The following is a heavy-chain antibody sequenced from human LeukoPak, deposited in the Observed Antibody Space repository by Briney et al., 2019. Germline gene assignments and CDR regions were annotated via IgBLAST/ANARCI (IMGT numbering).Heavy chain of an antibody. Sequence: PGGSLRLSCAASGFTFSSYWMSWVRQAPGKGLEWVANIKQDGSEKYYVDSVKGRFTISRDNAKNSLNLQMNSLRAEDTAVYYCARGGQLLWFGESEDYWGQGTLVTVSS. CDR1: GFTFSSYW. CDR2: IKQDGSEK. J-gene: IGHJ4*02. D-gene: IGHD3-10*01. CDR3: ARGGQLLWFGESEDY. V-gene: IGHV3-7*01.